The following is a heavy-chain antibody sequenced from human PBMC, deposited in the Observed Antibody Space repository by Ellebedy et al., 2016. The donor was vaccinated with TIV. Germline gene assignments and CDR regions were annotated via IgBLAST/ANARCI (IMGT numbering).Heavy chain of an antibody. J-gene: IGHJ4*02. CDR3: AKDQHYYDSSGYSDY. Sequence: GESLKISXAASGFTFSSYGMHWVRQAPGKGLEWVAVISYDGSNKYYADSVKGRFTISRDNSKNTLHLQMNSLRAEDTAVYYCAKDQHYYDSSGYSDYWGQGTLVTVSS. CDR2: ISYDGSNK. D-gene: IGHD3-22*01. CDR1: GFTFSSYG. V-gene: IGHV3-30*18.